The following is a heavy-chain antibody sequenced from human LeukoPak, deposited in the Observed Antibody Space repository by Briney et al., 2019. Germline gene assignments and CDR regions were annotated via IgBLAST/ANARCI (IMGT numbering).Heavy chain of an antibody. CDR2: ISYDGSNK. Sequence: GGSLTLSCAASGFTFSSYGMHWVRQAPGKGREWVAVISYDGSNKYYADSVKGRFTISRDNSKNTLYPQMNSLRAEDTAVYYCAKDSTVTAFDYWGQGTLVTVSS. V-gene: IGHV3-30*18. CDR3: AKDSTVTAFDY. CDR1: GFTFSSYG. D-gene: IGHD4-17*01. J-gene: IGHJ4*02.